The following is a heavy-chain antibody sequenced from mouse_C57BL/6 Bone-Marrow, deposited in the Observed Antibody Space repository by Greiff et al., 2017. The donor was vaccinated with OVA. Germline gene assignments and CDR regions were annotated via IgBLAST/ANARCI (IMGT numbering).Heavy chain of an antibody. CDR3: ARKGDGSSLYWYFDV. V-gene: IGHV1-39*01. CDR1: GYSFTDYN. Sequence: VQLKESGPELVKPGASVKISCKASGYSFTDYNMNWVKQSNGKSLEWIGVINPNYGTTSYNQKFKGKATLTVDQSSSTAYMQLNSLTSEDSAVYDCARKGDGSSLYWYFDVWGTGTTVTVSS. J-gene: IGHJ1*03. D-gene: IGHD1-1*01. CDR2: INPNYGTT.